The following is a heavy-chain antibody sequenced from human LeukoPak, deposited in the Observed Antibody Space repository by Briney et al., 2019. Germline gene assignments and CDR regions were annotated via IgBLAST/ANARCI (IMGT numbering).Heavy chain of an antibody. CDR2: ISSSSNYI. D-gene: IGHD3-10*01. J-gene: IGHJ4*02. CDR3: ARVPHAMVRGVIITEFYFDY. V-gene: IGHV3-21*01. Sequence: PGGSLRLSCAASGLTFSSYSMNWVRQAPGKGLEWVSSISSSSNYIYYADSVKGRFTISRDKAKNSLYLQMNSLRAEDTAVYYCARVPHAMVRGVIITEFYFDYWGQGTLVTLSS. CDR1: GLTFSSYS.